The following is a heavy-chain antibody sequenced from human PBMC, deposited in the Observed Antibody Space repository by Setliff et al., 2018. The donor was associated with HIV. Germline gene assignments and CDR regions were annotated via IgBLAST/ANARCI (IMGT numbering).Heavy chain of an antibody. Sequence: GGSLRLSCAASGFSFSDYAMHWVRQAPGKGLEWVSVISYDGTNKYYADSVKGRFTISRDNYKNTLYLQVNTLRAEDTAVYYCAREGPFYNFWSGQAPYYYFYMDVWGKGTTVTVSS. V-gene: IGHV3-30*04. CDR1: GFSFSDYA. CDR2: ISYDGTNK. J-gene: IGHJ6*03. D-gene: IGHD3-3*01. CDR3: AREGPFYNFWSGQAPYYYFYMDV.